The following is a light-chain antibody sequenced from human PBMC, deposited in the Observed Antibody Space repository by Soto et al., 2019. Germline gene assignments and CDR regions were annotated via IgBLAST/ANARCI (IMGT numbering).Light chain of an antibody. Sequence: QSVLTHPASVSGSTGQSITISCTGTSSDVGSYNYVSWYQQHPGKAPKLMLYDVSYRPSGVSNRFSGSKSGNTASLTISGLQPDDEADYYCASYTTSSTLRYVFGTGTKVTVL. J-gene: IGLJ1*01. CDR2: DVS. V-gene: IGLV2-14*01. CDR1: SSDVGSYNY. CDR3: ASYTTSSTLRYV.